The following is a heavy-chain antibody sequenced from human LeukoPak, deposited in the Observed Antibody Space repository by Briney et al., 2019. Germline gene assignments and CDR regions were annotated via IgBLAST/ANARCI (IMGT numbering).Heavy chain of an antibody. CDR2: IISIFSTA. D-gene: IGHD6-19*01. Sequence: ASVKVSCKTSGGTFSSYTISWVRQAPGQGLEWMGGIISIFSTADYAQKFQGRVTITADESTSTAYMELSSLRSEDTAVYYCARGSSGWDFDYWGQGTLVTVSS. CDR1: GGTFSSYT. J-gene: IGHJ4*02. V-gene: IGHV1-69*13. CDR3: ARGSSGWDFDY.